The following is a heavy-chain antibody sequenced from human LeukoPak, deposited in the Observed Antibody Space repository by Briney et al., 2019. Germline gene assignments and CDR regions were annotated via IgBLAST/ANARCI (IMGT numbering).Heavy chain of an antibody. V-gene: IGHV1-2*02. CDR3: ARGRAYCGGDCYSDAFDI. J-gene: IGHJ3*02. Sequence: VKVSCKASGYTFTGYYMHWVRQAPGQGLEWMGWINPNSGGTNYAQKFQGRVTMTRDTSTSTVYMELSSLRSEDTAVYYCARGRAYCGGDCYSDAFDIWGQGTMVTVSS. CDR1: GYTFTGYY. D-gene: IGHD2-21*01. CDR2: INPNSGGT.